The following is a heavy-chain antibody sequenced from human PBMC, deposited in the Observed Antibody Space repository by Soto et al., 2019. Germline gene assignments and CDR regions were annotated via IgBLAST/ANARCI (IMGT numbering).Heavy chain of an antibody. CDR3: ARGGIVLMVYAAYRNRENYYYGMDV. D-gene: IGHD2-8*01. J-gene: IGHJ6*02. CDR1: GYSFTSYW. V-gene: IGHV5-10-1*01. CDR2: IDPSDSYT. Sequence: HGESLKISCKCSGYSFTSYWISWVRQMPGKGLEWMGRIDPSDSYTNYSPSFQGHVTISADKSNSPAYLQWSSLKASDTAMYYCARGGIVLMVYAAYRNRENYYYGMDVWGQGTTVTVSS.